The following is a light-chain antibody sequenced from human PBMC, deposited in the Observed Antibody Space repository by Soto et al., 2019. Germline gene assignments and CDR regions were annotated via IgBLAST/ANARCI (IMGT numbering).Light chain of an antibody. Sequence: DIQMTQSPSTLSAFVGDRVTITCRAIQSVSSSLAWYQQKPGKAPKLLIYDASTLESGVPSRFSGSGYGTEFTLTINSLQPGDFATYYCQQYESFSPYTFGQGTRLEIK. J-gene: IGKJ2*01. CDR2: DAS. V-gene: IGKV1-5*01. CDR1: QSVSSS. CDR3: QQYESFSPYT.